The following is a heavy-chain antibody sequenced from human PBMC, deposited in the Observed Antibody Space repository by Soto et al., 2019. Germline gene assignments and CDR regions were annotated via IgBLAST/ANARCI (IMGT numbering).Heavy chain of an antibody. D-gene: IGHD6-13*01. CDR3: TRALIAAAVYFDY. CDR1: GGSFSGYH. Sequence: SETLSLTCAVYGGSFSGYHWSWIRQPPGKRLEWIGEINHSGNTNYNPSLKSRVTISVDTSKNQFSLKLSSVTAADTAVYYCTRALIAAAVYFDYWCQGTLVT. CDR2: INHSGNT. V-gene: IGHV4-34*01. J-gene: IGHJ4*02.